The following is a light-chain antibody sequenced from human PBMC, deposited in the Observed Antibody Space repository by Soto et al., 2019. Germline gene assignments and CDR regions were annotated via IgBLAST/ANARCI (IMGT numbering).Light chain of an antibody. J-gene: IGLJ1*01. CDR2: GNS. Sequence: QSVLTQPPSVSGAPGQRVTISCSGSSSNIGAGYDVNWYRQLPGTAPKLLIYGNSDRPSGVPDRFSGSKYGTSASLAITGLQAEDEDDYFCQSYDRSLRTYVFGTGTKVT. V-gene: IGLV1-40*01. CDR1: SSNIGAGYD. CDR3: QSYDRSLRTYV.